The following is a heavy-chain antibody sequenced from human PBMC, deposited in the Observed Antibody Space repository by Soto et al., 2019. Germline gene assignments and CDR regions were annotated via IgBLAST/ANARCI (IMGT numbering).Heavy chain of an antibody. J-gene: IGHJ6*03. V-gene: IGHV3-15*01. Sequence: GGSLRLSCAASGFTFTNAWMSWVRQAPGKGLEWVGRIKSKIDGGTTDYAAPVKGRLTISRDDSKNTLYLQMNSLKSEDTAVYYCTTLSVVVVADTESYYYYMDVWGKGTTVTVSS. CDR3: TTLSVVVVADTESYYYYMDV. CDR2: IKSKIDGGTT. CDR1: GFTFTNAW. D-gene: IGHD2-15*01.